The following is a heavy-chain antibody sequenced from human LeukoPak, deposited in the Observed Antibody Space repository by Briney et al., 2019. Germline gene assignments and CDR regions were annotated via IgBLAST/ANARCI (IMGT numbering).Heavy chain of an antibody. CDR3: AKSGIYSSSSPYYFDY. Sequence: GGSLRLSCAASGFTFSSYAMSWVRQAPGKELEWVSAISGSGGSTYYADSVKGRFTISRDNSKNTPSLQMNSLRAEDTAVYYCAKSGIYSSSSPYYFDYWGQGTLVTVSS. J-gene: IGHJ4*02. V-gene: IGHV3-23*01. D-gene: IGHD6-6*01. CDR2: ISGSGGST. CDR1: GFTFSSYA.